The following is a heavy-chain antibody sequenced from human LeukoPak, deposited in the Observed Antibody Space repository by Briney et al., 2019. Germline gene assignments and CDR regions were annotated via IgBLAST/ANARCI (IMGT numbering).Heavy chain of an antibody. CDR3: ARVRWLRGYFDY. Sequence: SMKVSCKASGGTFSSYAISWVRQAPGQGLEWMGGIIPIFGTANYAQKFQGRVTITADKSTSTAYMELSSLRSEDTAVYYCARVRWLRGYFDYWGQGTLVTVSS. CDR2: IIPIFGTA. J-gene: IGHJ4*02. CDR1: GGTFSSYA. D-gene: IGHD5-24*01. V-gene: IGHV1-69*06.